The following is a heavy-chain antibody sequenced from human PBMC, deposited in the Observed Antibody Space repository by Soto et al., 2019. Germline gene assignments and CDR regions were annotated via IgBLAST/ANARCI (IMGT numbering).Heavy chain of an antibody. J-gene: IGHJ4*02. D-gene: IGHD1-26*01. CDR3: AGSWDRGHV. CDR1: GASISTDNW. Sequence: SETLSLTCAVSGASISTDNWFTWVRQAPGKGLEWIGEVYHSGGTNYSPSLASRITISVDQSKNQFSLDLSSVTAADTAVYYCAGSWDRGHVWGQGILVTVYS. CDR2: VYHSGGT. V-gene: IGHV4-4*02.